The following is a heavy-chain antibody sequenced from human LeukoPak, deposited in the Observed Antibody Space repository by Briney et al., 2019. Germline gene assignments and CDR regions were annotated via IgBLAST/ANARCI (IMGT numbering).Heavy chain of an antibody. Sequence: GGSLRLSCAASGFTFSSYSMNWVRQAPGKGLEWVSYISSSSSTIYYADSVKGRFTISRENAKNSLYLQMNSLRAGDTAVYYCARGHQRRSYYDFWSGYYSTGNNGMDVWGQGTTVTVSS. D-gene: IGHD3-3*01. J-gene: IGHJ6*02. CDR3: ARGHQRRSYYDFWSGYYSTGNNGMDV. CDR1: GFTFSSYS. V-gene: IGHV3-48*01. CDR2: ISSSSSTI.